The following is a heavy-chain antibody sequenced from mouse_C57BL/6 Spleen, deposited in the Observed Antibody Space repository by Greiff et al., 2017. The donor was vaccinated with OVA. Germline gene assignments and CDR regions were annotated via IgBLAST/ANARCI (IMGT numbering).Heavy chain of an antibody. CDR3: ARGSSGYDGWYFDV. J-gene: IGHJ1*03. CDR1: GYTFTSYW. CDR2: IHPSNGGT. V-gene: IGHV1-53*01. D-gene: IGHD1-1*01. Sequence: QVQLQQPGTELVKPGASVKLSCKASGYTFTSYWMHWVKQRPGQGLEWIGNIHPSNGGTNYNEKFKSKATLTVDESSSTAYMQLSSLTSEDSAVCYCARGSSGYDGWYFDVWGTGTTVTVSS.